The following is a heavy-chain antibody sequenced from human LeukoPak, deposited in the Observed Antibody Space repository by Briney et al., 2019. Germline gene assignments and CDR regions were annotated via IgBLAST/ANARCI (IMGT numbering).Heavy chain of an antibody. CDR2: IYYSGST. CDR3: ARDGAGAITP. J-gene: IGHJ4*02. Sequence: PSQTLSLTCTVSGGSISSGGYYWRWIRQHPGKGLEWIGYIYYSGSTYYNPSLKSRVTISVDTSKNQFSLKLSSVTAADTAVYYCARDGAGAITPWGQGTLVTVSS. CDR1: GGSISSGGYY. V-gene: IGHV4-31*03. D-gene: IGHD1-26*01.